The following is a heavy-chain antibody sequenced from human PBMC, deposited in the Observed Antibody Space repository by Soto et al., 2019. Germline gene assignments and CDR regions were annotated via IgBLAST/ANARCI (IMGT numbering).Heavy chain of an antibody. CDR1: GGSISSYY. J-gene: IGHJ4*02. Sequence: SGTLSLTCTVSGGSISSYYWSWIRQPPGKGLEWIGYIYYSGSTNYNPSLKSRVTISVDTSKNQFSLNLSSVTAADTAVYFCAILGGDNFDVDYWGRGTLVTVSS. V-gene: IGHV4-59*01. D-gene: IGHD3-9*01. CDR2: IYYSGST. CDR3: AILGGDNFDVDY.